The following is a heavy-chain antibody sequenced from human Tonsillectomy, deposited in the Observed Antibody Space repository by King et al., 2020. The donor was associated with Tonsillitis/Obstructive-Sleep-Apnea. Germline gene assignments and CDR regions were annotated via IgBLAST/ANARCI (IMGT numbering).Heavy chain of an antibody. CDR1: GFTFSTYA. J-gene: IGHJ4*02. CDR2: ISGSGATT. Sequence: EVQLVESGGLLLQPGGSLRLSCAASGFTFSTYAMSWVRQAPGKGLEWVSSISGSGATTYYADSVKGRVTISRDNSKNTLYLQMNTLRAEDTAIYYCAKISSWEFLRYLDYWGQGTLVTVYS. CDR3: AKISSWEFLRYLDY. D-gene: IGHD3-10*01. V-gene: IGHV3-23*04.